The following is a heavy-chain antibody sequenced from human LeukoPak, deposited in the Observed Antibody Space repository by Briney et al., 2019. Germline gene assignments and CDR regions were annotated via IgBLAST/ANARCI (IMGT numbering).Heavy chain of an antibody. D-gene: IGHD3-16*01. J-gene: IGHJ6*03. Sequence: GGSLRLSCAASGFTFSSYGMHWVRQAPGKGLEWVAFIRYDGSNKYYADSVKGRFTISRDNSKNTLYLQMNSLRAEDTAVYYCATDQAFERGASLYYYYYMDVWGKGTTVTISS. CDR3: ATDQAFERGASLYYYYYMDV. V-gene: IGHV3-30*02. CDR2: IRYDGSNK. CDR1: GFTFSSYG.